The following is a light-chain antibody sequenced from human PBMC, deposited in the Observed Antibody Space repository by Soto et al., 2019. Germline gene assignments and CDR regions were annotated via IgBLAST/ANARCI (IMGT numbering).Light chain of an antibody. CDR3: QKYNSAPLT. CDR2: ATS. V-gene: IGKV1-27*01. J-gene: IGKJ4*01. Sequence: DVQMTQSPSSLSAFVGDRVTITCRASQGIAPYLAWFQQKPGKVPKLLIYATSTLESGVPSRFSGSVSGTDFTLTSNSLQPEDVGTYYCQKYNSAPLTFGGGTKVEIK. CDR1: QGIAPY.